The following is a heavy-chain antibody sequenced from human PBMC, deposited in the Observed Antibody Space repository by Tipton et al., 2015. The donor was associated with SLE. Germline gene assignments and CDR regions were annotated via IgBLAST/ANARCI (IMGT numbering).Heavy chain of an antibody. Sequence: TLSLTCTVSGVSISSHYWSRIRQPPGKGLEWIGYIYYGGSTNYNPSLKSRVTISVDTSKNQFSLKLSSVTAAGTAVYYCARDDEPTDYWGQGTLVTVSS. CDR1: GVSISSHY. CDR2: IYYGGST. J-gene: IGHJ4*02. CDR3: ARDDEPTDY. V-gene: IGHV4-59*11.